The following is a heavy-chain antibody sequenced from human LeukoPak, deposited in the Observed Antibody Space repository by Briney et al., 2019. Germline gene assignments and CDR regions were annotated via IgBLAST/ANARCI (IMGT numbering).Heavy chain of an antibody. Sequence: GGSLRLSCAASGFTFDDYAMHWVRQAPGKGLEWVSGISWNSGSIGYADSVKGRFTISRDNAKNSLYLQMNSLRAEDTALYYCAKAWEGAGTYYFDYWGQGTLVTVSS. V-gene: IGHV3-9*01. CDR3: AKAWEGAGTYYFDY. CDR1: GFTFDDYA. CDR2: ISWNSGSI. D-gene: IGHD6-19*01. J-gene: IGHJ4*02.